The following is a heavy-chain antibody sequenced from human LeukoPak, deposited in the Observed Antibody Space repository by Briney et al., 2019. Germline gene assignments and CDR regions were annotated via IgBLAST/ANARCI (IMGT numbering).Heavy chain of an antibody. CDR3: ARDVAADLYYYYGMDV. CDR2: IYSGGST. J-gene: IGHJ6*02. D-gene: IGHD6-13*01. Sequence: GGSLRLSCAASGFTVSSNYMSWVRQAPGKGLEWVSVIYSGGSTYYADSVKGRFTISRDNSKNTLYLQMNSLRAEDTAVYYCARDVAADLYYYYGMDVWGQGTTVTVSS. CDR1: GFTVSSNY. V-gene: IGHV3-66*02.